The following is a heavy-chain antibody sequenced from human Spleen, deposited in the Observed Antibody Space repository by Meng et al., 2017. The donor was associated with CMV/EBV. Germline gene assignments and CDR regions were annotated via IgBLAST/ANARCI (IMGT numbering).Heavy chain of an antibody. CDR3: AKERVWGGYYYYYGMDV. Sequence: GESLKISCAASGFTFSSYGMHWVRQAPGKGLEWVAFIRYDGSNKYYADSVKGRFTISRDNSKNTLYLQMNSLRAEDTAVYYCAKERVWGGYYYYYGMDVWGQGTTVTVSS. J-gene: IGHJ6*02. CDR1: GFTFSSYG. D-gene: IGHD7-27*01. V-gene: IGHV3-30*02. CDR2: IRYDGSNK.